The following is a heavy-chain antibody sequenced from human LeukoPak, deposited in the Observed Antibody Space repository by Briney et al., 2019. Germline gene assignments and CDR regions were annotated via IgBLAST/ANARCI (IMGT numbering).Heavy chain of an antibody. D-gene: IGHD2-15*01. CDR2: IYHTGSI. V-gene: IGHV4-59*08. J-gene: IGHJ3*02. Sequence: SETLSLTCTVSGGSTSSNYWSWIRQPPGKGLQWIGYIYHTGSINYNPSLKSRVTISVDTSKNQFSLKLSSVTAADTAVYYCARHAATADVFDIWGQGTVVTVSS. CDR1: GGSTSSNY. CDR3: ARHAATADVFDI.